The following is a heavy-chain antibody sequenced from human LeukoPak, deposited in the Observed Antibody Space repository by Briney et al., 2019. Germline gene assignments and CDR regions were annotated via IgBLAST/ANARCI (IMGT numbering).Heavy chain of an antibody. J-gene: IGHJ4*02. CDR2: FFHSGST. V-gene: IGHV4-38-2*02. D-gene: IGHD3-10*01. CDR1: GYSISSGYY. Sequence: PSETLSLTCTVSGYSISSGYYRGWIRQPPGKGLEWIGSFFHSGSTSFNPSLKSRVTISVDTSKNQFSLKLSSVTAADTAVYYCASLMGSFGDLFVYWGQGTLVTVSS. CDR3: ASLMGSFGDLFVY.